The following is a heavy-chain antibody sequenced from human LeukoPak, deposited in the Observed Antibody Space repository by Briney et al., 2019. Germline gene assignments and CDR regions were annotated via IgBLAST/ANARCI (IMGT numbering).Heavy chain of an antibody. CDR3: AKGGQDSDFWRFDY. Sequence: GGSLRLSCAASGFTFSSYAMSWVRQAPGKGLEWVSSISGSGGRTYYTNSVKGRFTISRENFKNTVYLEMNNLGAEDTALYYCAKGGQDSDFWRFDYWGQGNLVIVSS. D-gene: IGHD3-3*01. V-gene: IGHV3-23*01. CDR2: ISGSGGRT. J-gene: IGHJ4*02. CDR1: GFTFSSYA.